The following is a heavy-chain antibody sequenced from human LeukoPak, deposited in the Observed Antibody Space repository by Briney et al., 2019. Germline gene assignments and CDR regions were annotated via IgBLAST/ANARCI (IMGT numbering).Heavy chain of an antibody. CDR3: ARDQREAHYYDSSGYYHDAFDI. D-gene: IGHD3-22*01. V-gene: IGHV1-46*01. Sequence: ASVKVSCKASGYTFTSYYMHWVRQAPGQGLEWMGIINPSGGSTSYAQKFQGRVTMTTDTSTSTAYMELRSLRSDDTAVYYCARDQREAHYYDSSGYYHDAFDIWGQGTMVTVSS. CDR1: GYTFTSYY. J-gene: IGHJ3*02. CDR2: INPSGGST.